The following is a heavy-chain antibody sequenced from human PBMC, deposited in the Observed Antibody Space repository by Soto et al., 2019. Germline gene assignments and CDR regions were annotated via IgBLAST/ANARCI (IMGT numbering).Heavy chain of an antibody. Sequence: QVQLVQSGGGLVKPGGSLRLSCAASGFTFSDYYMSWIRQAPGKGLEWVSYISGGGNIINYADSVKGRFTISRDNAKNSLYLQMNRLRVEDTAVYSCTEKPKEPANWGQGTPVTVSS. CDR1: GFTFSDYY. D-gene: IGHD1-26*01. CDR3: TEKPKEPAN. CDR2: ISGGGNII. V-gene: IGHV3-11*01. J-gene: IGHJ4*02.